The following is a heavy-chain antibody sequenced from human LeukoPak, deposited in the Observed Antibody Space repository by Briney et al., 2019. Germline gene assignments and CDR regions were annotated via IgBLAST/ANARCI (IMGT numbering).Heavy chain of an antibody. V-gene: IGHV4-4*02. D-gene: IGHD3-10*01. CDR1: GGSISSSNW. CDR2: IYHSGST. CDR3: ARDRSSYYGSGDENWFDP. Sequence: PSETLSLTCAVSGGSISSSNWWSWVRQPPGKGLEWIGEIYHSGSTNYNPSLKSRVTISVDKSKNQFSLKLSSVTAADTAVYYCARDRSSYYGSGDENWFDPWGQGTLVTVSS. J-gene: IGHJ5*02.